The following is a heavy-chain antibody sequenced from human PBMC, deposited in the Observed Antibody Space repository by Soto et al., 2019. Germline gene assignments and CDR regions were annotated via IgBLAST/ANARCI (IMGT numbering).Heavy chain of an antibody. CDR1: GGTFSSYT. CDR2: IIPILGIA. CDR3: ARDQNYYGSGSYYSDY. Sequence: GASVKVSCKASGGTFSSYTISWVRQAPGQGLEWMGRIIPILGIANYAQKFQGRVTITADKSTSTAYMELSSLRSEDTAVYYCARDQNYYGSGSYYSDYWGQGTLVTVSS. V-gene: IGHV1-69*04. J-gene: IGHJ4*02. D-gene: IGHD3-10*01.